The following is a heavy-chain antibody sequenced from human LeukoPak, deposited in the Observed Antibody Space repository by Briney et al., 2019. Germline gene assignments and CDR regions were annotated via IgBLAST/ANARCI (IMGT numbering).Heavy chain of an antibody. V-gene: IGHV3-23*01. D-gene: IGHD3-22*01. CDR3: AKGSYYDRSGSFYFDY. CDR2: ISGSGDNT. J-gene: IGHJ4*02. CDR1: GFTFSSYA. Sequence: GGSLRLSCAASGFTFSSYAMSWVRQAPGKGLEWVSGISGSGDNTYYADSVKGRVTISGDNSKNTLYVQVNSLGTEDTAAYYCAKGSYYDRSGSFYFDYWGQGTLVTVSS.